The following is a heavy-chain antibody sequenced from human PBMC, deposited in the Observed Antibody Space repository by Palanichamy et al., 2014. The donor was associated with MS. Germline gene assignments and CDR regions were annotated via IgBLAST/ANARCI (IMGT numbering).Heavy chain of an antibody. V-gene: IGHV3-7*01. CDR2: IKEDGSEK. J-gene: IGHJ4*02. D-gene: IGHD6-6*01. Sequence: EVQLVESGGGLVQPGGSLRLSCATSGFTFTTYWMTWVRQAPGKGLEWVANIKEDGSEKYYVDSVKGRFTIARDNAKNSLYLQMNSLRADDTAVYYCARDPFSSSGGGYWGQGTLVTVSS. CDR3: ARDPFSSSGGGY. CDR1: GFTFTTYW.